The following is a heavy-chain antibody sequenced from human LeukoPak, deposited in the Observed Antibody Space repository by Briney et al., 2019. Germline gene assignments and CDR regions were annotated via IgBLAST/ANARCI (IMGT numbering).Heavy chain of an antibody. V-gene: IGHV3-7*01. D-gene: IGHD6-13*01. CDR1: GFTFSSYW. Sequence: PGGSLGLSCAASGFTFSSYWMSWVRRAPGKGLEWVANIKQDGSEKYYVDSVKGRFTISRDNAKNSLYLQMNSLRAEDTAVYYCASLPHSSSWNSRDAFDIWGQGTMVTVSS. CDR3: ASLPHSSSWNSRDAFDI. CDR2: IKQDGSEK. J-gene: IGHJ3*02.